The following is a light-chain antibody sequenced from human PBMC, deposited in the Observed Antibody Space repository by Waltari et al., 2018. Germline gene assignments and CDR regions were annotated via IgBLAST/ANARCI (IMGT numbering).Light chain of an antibody. CDR3: MEELQGRT. V-gene: IGKV2-28*01. CDR1: QSLRSSDGYNH. Sequence: DIVLTQSPLSLPVTPGEPASISCRSSQSLRSSDGYNHLDWYLQKPGESSQVLIYLGYYRASAVPERFSGSGSCTDFTLKISRVEAEDVGVYDCMEELQGRTFGQGSKVESK. CDR2: LGY. J-gene: IGKJ1*01.